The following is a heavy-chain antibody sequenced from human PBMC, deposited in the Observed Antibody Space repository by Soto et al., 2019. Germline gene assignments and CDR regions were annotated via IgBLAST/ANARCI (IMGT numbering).Heavy chain of an antibody. D-gene: IGHD5-12*01. V-gene: IGHV3-23*01. Sequence: GGSLRLSCAASGFTFSSYAMSWVRQAPGKGLEWVSAISGSGGSTYYADSVKGRFTISRDNSKNTLYLQMNSLRAEDTAVYYCAKRLYSGYDWATFDYWGQGTLVTVSS. CDR3: AKRLYSGYDWATFDY. CDR1: GFTFSSYA. CDR2: ISGSGGST. J-gene: IGHJ4*02.